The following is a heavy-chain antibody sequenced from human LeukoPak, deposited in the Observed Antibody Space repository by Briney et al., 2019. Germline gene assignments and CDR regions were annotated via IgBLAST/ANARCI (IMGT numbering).Heavy chain of an antibody. V-gene: IGHV3-23*01. CDR3: AKDYVSDLITPLRYFDW. D-gene: IGHD3-9*01. CDR1: GFTFSSYG. Sequence: PGGSLRLSCAASGFTFSSYGMSWVRQAPGKGLEWVSAISGSGGSTYYADSVKGRFTISRDNSKNTLYLQMNSLRAEDTAVYYCAKDYVSDLITPLRYFDWWGQGTLVTVSS. J-gene: IGHJ4*02. CDR2: ISGSGGST.